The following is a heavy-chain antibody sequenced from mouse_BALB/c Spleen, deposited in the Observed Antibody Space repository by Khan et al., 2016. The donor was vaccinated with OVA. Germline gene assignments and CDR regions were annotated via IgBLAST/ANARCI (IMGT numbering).Heavy chain of an antibody. CDR3: ANHGSSSAWVTY. V-gene: IGHV1-7*01. CDR2: INPSTGYT. J-gene: IGHJ3*01. Sequence: VQLKESGAELAKPGASVKMSCKASGYTFTSYWMHWVKQRPGQGLEWIGYINPSTGYTEYNQRFKDKATLTADKSSSTAYMQLSSLTSEESAVYYCANHGSSSAWVTYWGQGTMVTVSA. CDR1: GYTFTSYW. D-gene: IGHD1-1*01.